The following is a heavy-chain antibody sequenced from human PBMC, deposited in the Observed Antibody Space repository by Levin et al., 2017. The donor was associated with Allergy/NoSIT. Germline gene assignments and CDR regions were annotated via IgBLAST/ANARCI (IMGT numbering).Heavy chain of an antibody. CDR2: IWYDGSKT. CDR3: ARWSLDY. V-gene: IGHV3-33*01. Sequence: PGESLKISCATSGFTFNTYGMHWVRQAPGKGLEWVALIWYDGSKTYYADSVKGRFTISRDNSENMLYLQMNSLTGEDTAVYYCARWSLDYWGQGTLVTVSS. J-gene: IGHJ4*02. CDR1: GFTFNTYG.